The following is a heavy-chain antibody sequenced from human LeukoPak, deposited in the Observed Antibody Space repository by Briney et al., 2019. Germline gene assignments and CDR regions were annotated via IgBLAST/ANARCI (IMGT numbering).Heavy chain of an antibody. Sequence: GGSLRLSCAASGFTFSSYSMNWVRQAPGKGLEWVSSISSSSSYIYYADSVKGRFTVSRDNAKNSLYLQMNSLRAEDTAVYYCARGFSGTADYWGQGTLVTVSS. V-gene: IGHV3-21*01. CDR1: GFTFSSYS. CDR3: ARGFSGTADY. CDR2: ISSSSSYI. J-gene: IGHJ4*02. D-gene: IGHD1-1*01.